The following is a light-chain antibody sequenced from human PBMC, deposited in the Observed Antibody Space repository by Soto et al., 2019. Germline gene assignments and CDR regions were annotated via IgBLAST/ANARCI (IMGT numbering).Light chain of an antibody. J-gene: IGKJ5*01. CDR1: HILLYKYTYNY. CDR2: FGS. Sequence: EIVMTQSPLTLPVTPGEPASISCRSSHILLYKYTYNYLDGYVQKPGQSPQLLIYFGSNRAPGVPDRFSGSGSGTDFTLKINRVEAEDVGTYYCMQALQSLTFGQGTRLEIK. CDR3: MQALQSLT. V-gene: IGKV2-28*01.